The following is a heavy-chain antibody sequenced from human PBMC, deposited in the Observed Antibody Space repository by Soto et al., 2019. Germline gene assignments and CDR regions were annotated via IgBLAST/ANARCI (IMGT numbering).Heavy chain of an antibody. J-gene: IGHJ4*02. V-gene: IGHV3-30-3*01. CDR3: ARDGVFSTEYTWNYGTYFSY. CDR2: ISYDGNNK. Sequence: GGSLRLSCAASGFTYSTYTMHWVRQAPGKGLEWVAVISYDGNNKFYADSVKGRFTISRDSTKQTLYLQMNSLRPDDTAMYYCARDGVFSTEYTWNYGTYFSYWSQGALVTVSS. D-gene: IGHD1-7*01. CDR1: GFTYSTYT.